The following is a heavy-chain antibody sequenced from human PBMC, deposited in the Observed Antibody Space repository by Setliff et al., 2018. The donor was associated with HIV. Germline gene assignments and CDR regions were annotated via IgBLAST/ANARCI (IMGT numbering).Heavy chain of an antibody. D-gene: IGHD6-13*01. J-gene: IGHJ4*01. CDR1: GGSITSGNYF. CDR2: MYTDGST. Sequence: KPSETLSLTCTVSGGSITSGNYFWSRIRQPAGKGLEWIGHMYTDGSTNYNPSFKSRVTISADTSKNQFSLKLSSVTDADTAVYYCARDSRWRQFPYFDSWGQGTPVTVSS. V-gene: IGHV4-61*09. CDR3: ARDSRWRQFPYFDS.